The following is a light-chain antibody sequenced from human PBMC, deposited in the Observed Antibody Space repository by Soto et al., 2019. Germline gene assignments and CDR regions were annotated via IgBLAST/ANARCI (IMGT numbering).Light chain of an antibody. CDR2: QVT. CDR3: NSYSSSTFYV. Sequence: QSVLAQPASVSGSPGQSITTSCTGSSSDIASFNYVSWYQQYPGKAPKLLIYQVTSRASGVSHRFSGSKFGDTASLTISGLQPEDEAEYYCNSYSSSTFYVSGTGTKVTVL. J-gene: IGLJ1*01. CDR1: SSDIASFNY. V-gene: IGLV2-14*01.